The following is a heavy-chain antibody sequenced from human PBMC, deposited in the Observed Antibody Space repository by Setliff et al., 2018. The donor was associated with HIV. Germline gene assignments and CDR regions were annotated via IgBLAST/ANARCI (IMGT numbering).Heavy chain of an antibody. CDR3: ASRWGSYYDTNGHPFDY. D-gene: IGHD3-22*01. V-gene: IGHV4-38-2*01. CDR2: MYHSGST. CDR1: GHSIRSGYY. Sequence: PSETLSLTCSVSGHSIRSGYYWGWIRQPPGKGLKWIGTMYHSGSTYHNPSLQGRVTMFFDTSEDHFSLRLSSVAAADTAVYYCASRWGSYYDTNGHPFDYWGQGTLVTVSS. J-gene: IGHJ4*02.